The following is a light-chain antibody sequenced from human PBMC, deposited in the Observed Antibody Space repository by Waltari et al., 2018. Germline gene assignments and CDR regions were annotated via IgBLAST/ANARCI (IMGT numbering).Light chain of an antibody. CDR3: QQYTNWPQT. CDR2: DAS. V-gene: IGKV3-15*01. J-gene: IGKJ1*01. Sequence: EILMTQYPATLSVSPGERATLSCRASQSVTTNLAWYQQKPGQAPRLLIFDASTRATGVPARFSGSGSGTEFTLTISSLQSEDFAVYYCQQYTNWPQTFGQGTKVDI. CDR1: QSVTTN.